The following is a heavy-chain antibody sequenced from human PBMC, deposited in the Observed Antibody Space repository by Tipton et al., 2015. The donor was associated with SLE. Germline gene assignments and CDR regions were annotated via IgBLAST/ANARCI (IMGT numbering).Heavy chain of an antibody. V-gene: IGHV4-61*09. J-gene: IGHJ4*02. D-gene: IGHD2/OR15-2a*01. Sequence: TLSLTCTVSGGSISSGSYYWSWIRQPAGKGLEWIGHIYTSGSTNYNPSLKSRVTISVDTSKNQFSLKLSPVTAADTAVYYCARIRLYYFDYWGQGTLVTVSS. CDR2: IYTSGST. CDR1: GGSISSGSYY. CDR3: ARIRLYYFDY.